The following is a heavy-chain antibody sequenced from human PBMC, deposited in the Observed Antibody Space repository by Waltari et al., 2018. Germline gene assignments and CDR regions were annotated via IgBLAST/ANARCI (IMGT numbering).Heavy chain of an antibody. CDR2: VYSAGNT. CDR3: ASFREYYDSSGNYFGAFDT. V-gene: IGHV4-61*02. CDR1: GVSIRSVCYF. D-gene: IGHD3-22*01. J-gene: IGHJ3*02. Sequence: QVQLQESGPGLVKPSQTLSLTRDVSGVSIRSVCYFWSWLRQPAGKGLEWIGRVYSAGNTDYNPSLKSRATVSVDTSKNQFFLRLTFMAAADAAVYYCASFREYYDSSGNYFGAFDTWGQGTKVTVSS.